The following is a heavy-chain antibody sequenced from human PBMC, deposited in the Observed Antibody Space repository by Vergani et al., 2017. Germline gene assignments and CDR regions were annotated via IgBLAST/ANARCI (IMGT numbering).Heavy chain of an antibody. J-gene: IGHJ4*02. CDR1: GFTFSSYS. CDR3: ASGYSGYDWGGSDY. Sequence: EVQLVESGGGLVKPGGSLRLSCAASGFTFSSYSMNWVRQAPGKGLEWVSSISSSSSYIYYADSVKGRFTISRNNAKNSLYLQMNSLRAEDTAVYYCASGYSGYDWGGSDYWGQGTLVTVSS. CDR2: ISSSSSYI. V-gene: IGHV3-21*01. D-gene: IGHD5-12*01.